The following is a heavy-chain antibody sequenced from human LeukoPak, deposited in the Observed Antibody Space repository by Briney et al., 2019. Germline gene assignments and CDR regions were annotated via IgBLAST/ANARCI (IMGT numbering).Heavy chain of an antibody. J-gene: IGHJ3*02. D-gene: IGHD3-22*01. CDR2: INHSGST. CDR3: ARDSYYDSSGQPAAFDI. CDR1: GGSFSGYY. V-gene: IGHV4-34*01. Sequence: SETLSLTCAVYGGSFSGYYWSWIRQPPGKGLEWIGEINHSGSTNYNPSLKSRVTISVDTSKNQFSLKLSSVTAADTAVYYCARDSYYDSSGQPAAFDIWGQGTMVTVSS.